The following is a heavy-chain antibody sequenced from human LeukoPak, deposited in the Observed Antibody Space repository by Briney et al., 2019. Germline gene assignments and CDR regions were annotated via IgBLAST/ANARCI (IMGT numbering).Heavy chain of an antibody. J-gene: IGHJ4*02. V-gene: IGHV3-7*05. Sequence: GGSLRLSCATSGFTFTRYWMTWVRQAPGKGLEWVANIKQDGSATYYVDSVKGRFTISRDNAKTSLYLQMNSLRAEDTAVYYCAKEGSRRELLLDNWGQGTLVTVSS. CDR3: AKEGSRRELLLDN. D-gene: IGHD1-7*01. CDR1: GFTFTRYW. CDR2: IKQDGSAT.